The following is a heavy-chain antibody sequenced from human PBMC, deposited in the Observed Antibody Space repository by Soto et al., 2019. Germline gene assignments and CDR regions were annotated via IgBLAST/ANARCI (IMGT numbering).Heavy chain of an antibody. Sequence: GESLKISCKGSGYSFTSYWIGWVRQMPGKGLEWMGIIYPGDSDTRYSPSFQGQVTISADKSISTAYLQWSSLKASDTAMYYCARRGYCSSTSCPAYGMDVWGQGTTVNVSS. CDR2: IYPGDSDT. CDR1: GYSFTSYW. CDR3: ARRGYCSSTSCPAYGMDV. J-gene: IGHJ6*02. D-gene: IGHD2-2*01. V-gene: IGHV5-51*01.